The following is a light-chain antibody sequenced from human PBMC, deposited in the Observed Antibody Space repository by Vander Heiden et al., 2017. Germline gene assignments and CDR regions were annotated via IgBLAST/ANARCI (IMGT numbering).Light chain of an antibody. Sequence: EIVLTQSPGTLSLSPGERATLSCRASQSVRSGCLAWYQQKPGQAPRLLIHGVSRRATGIPDRFSGSGSGTDFTLTISRLEPEDFAVYYCQQHGSSVTFGGGTKVEIK. V-gene: IGKV3-20*01. CDR3: QQHGSSVT. J-gene: IGKJ4*01. CDR1: QSVRSGC. CDR2: GVS.